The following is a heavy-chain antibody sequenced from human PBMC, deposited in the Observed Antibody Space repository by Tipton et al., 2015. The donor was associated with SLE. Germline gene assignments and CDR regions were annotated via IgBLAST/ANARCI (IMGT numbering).Heavy chain of an antibody. CDR3: ARDGEGGGALDY. CDR2: INPNSGGT. D-gene: IGHD3-16*01. J-gene: IGHJ4*02. V-gene: IGHV1-2*02. CDR1: GYNFTGYY. Sequence: QVQLVQSGAEVKKPRASVKVSCKASGYNFTGYYMHWVRQAPGQVVEWMGWINPNSGGTNYAQKFQGRVTMTRDTSTSTAYMELSRLRSDDTAVYYCARDGEGGGALDYWGQGTLVTVSS.